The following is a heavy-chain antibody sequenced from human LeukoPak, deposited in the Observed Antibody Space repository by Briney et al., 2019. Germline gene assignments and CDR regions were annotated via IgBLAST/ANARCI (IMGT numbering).Heavy chain of an antibody. CDR2: ISAYNGNT. V-gene: IGHV1-18*01. J-gene: IGHJ5*02. CDR3: ARVSAHPFWFDP. Sequence: ASVTVSFKASGYTFTIYGISWVRQAPGQGLEWMGWISAYNGNTNYAQKLQGRVTMTTDTSTSTAYMELRSRRSDDTAVYYCARVSAHPFWFDPWGQGTLVTVSS. CDR1: GYTFTIYG.